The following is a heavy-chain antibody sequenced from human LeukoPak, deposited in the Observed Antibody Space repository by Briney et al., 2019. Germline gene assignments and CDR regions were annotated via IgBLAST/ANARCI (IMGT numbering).Heavy chain of an antibody. V-gene: IGHV3-33*01. D-gene: IGHD1-7*01. CDR3: SREGIPGTDFTFDY. Sequence: GGSLRLSCAASGFTFSSYGMHWVRQAPGKGLEWVAVIWYDGSNKYYADSVKGRFTISRDNSKNTLYLQMNSLRAEDTSVYYCSREGIPGTDFTFDYWGQGTLVTVSS. J-gene: IGHJ4*02. CDR1: GFTFSSYG. CDR2: IWYDGSNK.